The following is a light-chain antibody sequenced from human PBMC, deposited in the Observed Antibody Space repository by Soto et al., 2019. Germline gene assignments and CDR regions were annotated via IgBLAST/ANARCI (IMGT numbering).Light chain of an antibody. V-gene: IGKV1-5*01. J-gene: IGKJ1*01. CDR1: QTINNR. CDR2: DVS. CDR3: QQYNSYWKM. Sequence: EIQMTQSPSTLSASAGDRVTLPCRATQTINNRLAWYQQKPGKAPNLLIYDVSTLESGVPSRFSGSGSGTEFTLTISSLQPDDFATYYCQQYNSYWKMFGQGTKVDIK.